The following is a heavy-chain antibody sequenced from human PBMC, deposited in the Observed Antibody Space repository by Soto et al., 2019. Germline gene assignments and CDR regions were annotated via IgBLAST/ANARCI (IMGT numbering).Heavy chain of an antibody. CDR3: ARVHPPPATGGGGWYHES. D-gene: IGHD6-19*01. CDR1: GGSISSGDYY. J-gene: IGHJ5*02. Sequence: SETLSLTCTVSGGSISSGDYYWSWIRQPPGKGLEWIGYIYYSGSTYYNPSLKSRVSIAVDTSRNQISLMLSSVTAADTGVYYCARVHPPPATGGGGWYHESWGPGTLVTVSS. CDR2: IYYSGST. V-gene: IGHV4-30-4*01.